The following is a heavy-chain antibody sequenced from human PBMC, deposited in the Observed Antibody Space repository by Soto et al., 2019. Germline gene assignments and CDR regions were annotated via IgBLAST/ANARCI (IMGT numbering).Heavy chain of an antibody. V-gene: IGHV3-30*18. J-gene: IGHJ6*02. CDR3: VKDQSSSSRYGMGV. CDR1: GFTFTNFG. CDR2: ISYDGNNE. D-gene: IGHD2-2*01. Sequence: PGGSLRLSCAASGFTFTNFGLHWVRQAPGKGLEWVAAISYDGNNEYYAESVKGRFSISRDSSKNTLYLEMDSLRPEDTAVYYCVKDQSSSSRYGMGVWGQGTPVTVSS.